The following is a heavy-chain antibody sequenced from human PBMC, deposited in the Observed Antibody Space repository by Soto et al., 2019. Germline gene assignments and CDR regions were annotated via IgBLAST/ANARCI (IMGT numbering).Heavy chain of an antibody. D-gene: IGHD7-27*01. V-gene: IGHV4-4*02. CDR2: VFHTGNT. J-gene: IGHJ4*02. CDR1: GDSMTRSVW. CDR3: ARKAWVRFDY. Sequence: QVQMQESGPGLVKPSGTLSLTCTVSGDSMTRSVWWTWVRQPPGKGLEWIGEVFHTGNTNYNPSLKRRVTMSVDKSTNEFSLKVTSVTAADTDIYYFARKAWVRFDYWGQGALVTVSS.